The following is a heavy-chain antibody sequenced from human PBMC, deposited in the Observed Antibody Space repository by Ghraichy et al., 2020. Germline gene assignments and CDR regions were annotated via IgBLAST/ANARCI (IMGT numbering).Heavy chain of an antibody. V-gene: IGHV3-23*01. CDR2: ISGSGSST. Sequence: GGSLRLSCAASGFTFSNSAVSWVRQAPGKGLEWVSSISGSGSSTNYADSVKGRFTISRDNFKSTLYLQMSSLRDDDTAVYYCAKHIESPPSGMDVWGQGTTVIVSS. CDR3: AKHIESPPSGMDV. J-gene: IGHJ6*02. CDR1: GFTFSNSA.